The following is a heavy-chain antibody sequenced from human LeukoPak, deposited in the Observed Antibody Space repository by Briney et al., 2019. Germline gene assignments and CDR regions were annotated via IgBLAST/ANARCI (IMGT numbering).Heavy chain of an antibody. D-gene: IGHD3-9*01. CDR2: IYTSGST. J-gene: IGHJ5*02. CDR3: ARDGLRYFEGFDP. V-gene: IGHV4-61*02. CDR1: GGSISSGSYY. Sequence: SETLSLTCTVSGGSISSGSYYWSWIRQPAGKGLEWIGRIYTSGSTNYNPSLKSRLTISVDTSKNKFSLKLSYVTTADTAVYYCARDGLRYFEGFDPWGQGTLVTVSS.